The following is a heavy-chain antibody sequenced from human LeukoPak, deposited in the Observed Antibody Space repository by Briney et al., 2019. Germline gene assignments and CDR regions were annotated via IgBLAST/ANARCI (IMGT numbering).Heavy chain of an antibody. CDR3: ARGSSGYYSLYYFDY. D-gene: IGHD3-22*01. Sequence: SETLSLTCAVYGGSFSGYYWSWIRQPPGKGLEWIGEINHSGSTNYNPSLKSRVTISVDTSKNQFSLELSSVTAADTAVYYCARGSSGYYSLYYFDYWGQGTLVTVSS. CDR2: INHSGST. CDR1: GGSFSGYY. J-gene: IGHJ4*02. V-gene: IGHV4-34*01.